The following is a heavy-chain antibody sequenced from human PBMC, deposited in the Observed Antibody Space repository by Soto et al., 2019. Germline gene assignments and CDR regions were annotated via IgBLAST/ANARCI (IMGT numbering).Heavy chain of an antibody. D-gene: IGHD3-22*01. J-gene: IGHJ4*02. CDR2: INSDGSST. V-gene: IGHV3-74*01. Sequence: GGSLRLSCAASGFTFSSYWMHWVRQAPGKGLVWVSRINSDGSSTSYADSVKGRFTISRDNAKKTLYLQMNSLRAEDTAVYCCARAYDRSGSEYYWGQGTLVTVYS. CDR3: ARAYDRSGSEYY. CDR1: GFTFSSYW.